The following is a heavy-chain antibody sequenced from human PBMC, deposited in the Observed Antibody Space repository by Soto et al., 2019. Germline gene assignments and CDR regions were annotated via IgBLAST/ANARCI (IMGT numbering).Heavy chain of an antibody. J-gene: IGHJ4*02. CDR3: ARDRYKYYYDSSGYYYFDY. CDR1: GYTFAGHY. D-gene: IGHD3-22*01. CDR2: IIPIFGTT. Sequence: QVQLVQSGAEVKKPGASVKVSCKASGYTFAGHYMHWVRQAPGQGLEWMGGIIPIFGTTNYAQKFQGRVTITADKSTSTAYMELSSLRSEDTAVYYCARDRYKYYYDSSGYYYFDYWGQGTLVTVSS. V-gene: IGHV1-69*06.